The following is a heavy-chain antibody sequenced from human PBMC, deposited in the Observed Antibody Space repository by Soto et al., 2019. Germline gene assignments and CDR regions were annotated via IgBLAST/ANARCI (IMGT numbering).Heavy chain of an antibody. Sequence: SETLSLTCTVSGGSISSSSYYWGWIRQPPGKGLEWIGSIYYSGSTYYNPSLKSRVTISVDTSKNQFSLKLSSVTAADTAVYYCARLPAAPPNCFDPWGQGTLVTVSS. CDR3: ARLPAAPPNCFDP. V-gene: IGHV4-39*01. CDR2: IYYSGST. J-gene: IGHJ5*02. D-gene: IGHD2-2*01. CDR1: GGSISSSSYY.